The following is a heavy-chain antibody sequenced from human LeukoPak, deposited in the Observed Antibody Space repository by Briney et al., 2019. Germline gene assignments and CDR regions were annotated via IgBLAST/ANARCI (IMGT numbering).Heavy chain of an antibody. CDR3: ARPLARANLVVFDY. D-gene: IGHD2-15*01. Sequence: SETLSLTCAVYGGSFSGYYWSWIRQPPGKGLEWIGEINHSGSTNYNPSLKSRVTISVDTSKNQFSLKLSSVTAADTAVYYCARPLARANLVVFDYWGQGTLVTVSS. V-gene: IGHV4-34*01. CDR2: INHSGST. J-gene: IGHJ4*02. CDR1: GGSFSGYY.